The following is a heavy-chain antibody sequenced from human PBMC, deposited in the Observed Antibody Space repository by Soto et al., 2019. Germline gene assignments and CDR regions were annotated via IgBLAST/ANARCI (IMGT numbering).Heavy chain of an antibody. J-gene: IGHJ4*02. Sequence: ASETLSLTCAVYGGSFTGYYWTWIRQPPGKGLEWIGEINHSGSTNYNPSLRSRVTISVDTSKNQFSLKLTSVTAADTALYYCARGTGAPDKCYFDSWGLGTLVTVSS. CDR3: ARGTGAPDKCYFDS. CDR1: GGSFTGYY. V-gene: IGHV4-34*01. CDR2: INHSGST.